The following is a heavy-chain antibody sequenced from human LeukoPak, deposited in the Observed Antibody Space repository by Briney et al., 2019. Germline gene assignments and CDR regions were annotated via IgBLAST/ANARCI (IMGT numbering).Heavy chain of an antibody. D-gene: IGHD2-15*01. J-gene: IGHJ4*02. V-gene: IGHV1-2*06. CDR2: INPNSGGT. CDR1: GYTFTGYY. Sequence: ASVKISCKASGYTFTGYYMHWVRQAPGQGLEWMGRINPNSGGTNYAQKFQGRVTMTRDTSISTAYMELSRLRSDDTAVCYCAREGSDSCHDYWGQGTLVTVSS. CDR3: AREGSDSCHDY.